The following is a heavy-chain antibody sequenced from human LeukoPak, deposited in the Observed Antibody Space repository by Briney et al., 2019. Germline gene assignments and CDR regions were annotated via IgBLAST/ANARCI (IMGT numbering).Heavy chain of an antibody. Sequence: PSGGSLRLSCAASGFTFSTYAMHWVRQAPGKGLEYVSVISSNGGSTYYANSVKGRFTISRDNSKNTLYLQMGSLRAEDMAVYYCARRAGAYSHPYDYWGQGTLVTVSS. J-gene: IGHJ4*02. D-gene: IGHD4/OR15-4a*01. CDR1: GFTFSTYA. CDR3: ARRAGAYSHPYDY. CDR2: ISSNGGST. V-gene: IGHV3-64*01.